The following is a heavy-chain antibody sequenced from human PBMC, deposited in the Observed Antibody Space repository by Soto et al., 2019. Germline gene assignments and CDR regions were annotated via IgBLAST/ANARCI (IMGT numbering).Heavy chain of an antibody. CDR2: ISGSGDIT. CDR1: GFSFSNSA. V-gene: IGHV3-23*01. D-gene: IGHD3-9*01. CDR3: AKVPQWVLRYHDWFFDY. Sequence: EVQLLESGGGLVQPGGSLRLSCAVSGFSFSNSAMTWVRQAPGKGLEWGPGISGSGDITYNTDSVKGRFAISRDTSKNVFYLQMRSLRAEDTAVYYCAKVPQWVLRYHDWFFDYWGQGTLVTVSS. J-gene: IGHJ4*02.